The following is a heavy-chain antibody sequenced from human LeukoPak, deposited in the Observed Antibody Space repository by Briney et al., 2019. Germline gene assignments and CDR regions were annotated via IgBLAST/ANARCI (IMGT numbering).Heavy chain of an antibody. CDR2: ISGSGGST. D-gene: IGHD3-22*01. Sequence: GGSLRLSCAASGFTFSSYAMSWVRQAPGKGLEWVSAISGSGGSTYYADSVKGLFTISRDNSKNTLYLQMNSLRAEDTAVYYCAKDYYYDSSGYYSGGSFDYWGQGTLVTVSS. V-gene: IGHV3-23*01. CDR3: AKDYYYDSSGYYSGGSFDY. J-gene: IGHJ4*02. CDR1: GFTFSSYA.